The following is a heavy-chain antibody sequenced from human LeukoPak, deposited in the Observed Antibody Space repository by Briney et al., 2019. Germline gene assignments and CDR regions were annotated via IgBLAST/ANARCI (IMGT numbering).Heavy chain of an antibody. V-gene: IGHV3-30*02. Sequence: GRSLRLSCAASGFTFSSYGMHWVRQAPGKGLEWVAFIRRDGDVIYYADSVKGRFTISRDNSRNMVYLQLNSLRPEDTAVYYCATERDSSWTFDSWGQGTLVTVSS. CDR2: IRRDGDVI. J-gene: IGHJ4*02. D-gene: IGHD6-13*01. CDR1: GFTFSSYG. CDR3: ATERDSSWTFDS.